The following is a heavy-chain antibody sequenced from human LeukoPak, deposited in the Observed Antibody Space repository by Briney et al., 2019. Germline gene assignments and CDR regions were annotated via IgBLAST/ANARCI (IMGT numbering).Heavy chain of an antibody. Sequence: SETLSLTCAVYGGSFSGYYWSWIRQPPGKGLEWIGEINHSGSTNYNPSLKSRVTISVDTSKNQFSLKLSSVTAADTAVYYCARDLRGATIYYYYYMDVWGKGTTVTVSS. CDR2: INHSGST. J-gene: IGHJ6*03. D-gene: IGHD4/OR15-4a*01. CDR3: ARDLRGATIYYYYYMDV. V-gene: IGHV4-34*01. CDR1: GGSFSGYY.